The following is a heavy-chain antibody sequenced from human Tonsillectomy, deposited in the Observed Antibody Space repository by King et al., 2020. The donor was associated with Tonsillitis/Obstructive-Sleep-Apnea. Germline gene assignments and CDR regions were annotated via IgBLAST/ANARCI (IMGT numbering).Heavy chain of an antibody. CDR1: GYSFTSYW. CDR2: IFPGNSYT. V-gene: IGHV5-51*01. Sequence: VQLVQSGAEVKKPGESLKISCKGSGYSFTSYWIVWVRHMPGKVLEWRGNIFPGNSYTRYRPSFQGQGTIPACKSISTHYLQWSRLKAPDTAMYYCARPAPSLNDAFDIWGQGTMVTVSS. J-gene: IGHJ3*02. CDR3: ARPAPSLNDAFDI.